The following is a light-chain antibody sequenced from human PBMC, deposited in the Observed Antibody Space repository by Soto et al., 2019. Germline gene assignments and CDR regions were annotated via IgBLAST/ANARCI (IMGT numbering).Light chain of an antibody. V-gene: IGLV2-14*01. CDR2: EVS. J-gene: IGLJ3*02. Sequence: QSALTQPASESGSPGQSITISCTGSSSDVGGYNYVSWYQQHPGKAPKVMIYEVSSRPSGVSNRFSGSKSDNTASLTISGLQAEDEADYYCSSYTSSTTRVFGGGTKLTVL. CDR3: SSYTSSTTRV. CDR1: SSDVGGYNY.